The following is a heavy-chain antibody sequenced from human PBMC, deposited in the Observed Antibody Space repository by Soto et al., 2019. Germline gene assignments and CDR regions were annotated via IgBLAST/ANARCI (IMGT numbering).Heavy chain of an antibody. J-gene: IGHJ4*02. CDR2: IDPRSGGT. Sequence: HVQLVQSGTEVKKPGASVRVSCMVSGYPFTTYYIHWVRQAPGQGLEWMGLIDPRSGGTVYEQKFHGSVTMTRDTSISTVYMDLSGLTSDDTALYYCATDDYGIFPYWGQGSLVTVSS. CDR3: ATDDYGIFPY. V-gene: IGHV1-2*02. D-gene: IGHD3-10*01. CDR1: GYPFTTYY.